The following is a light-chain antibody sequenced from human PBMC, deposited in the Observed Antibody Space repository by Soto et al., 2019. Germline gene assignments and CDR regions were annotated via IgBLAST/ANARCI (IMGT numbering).Light chain of an antibody. J-gene: IGKJ3*01. Sequence: IQLTQSPSSLSASVGDRVTISCRASQGIANFLAWYQQQPGKAPKLLIYGASTLRSGVPSRFSGSGSGTDFTLTISRLHPEDFATYYFQQLNSFPIPFGPGTKVDIK. CDR3: QQLNSFPIP. V-gene: IGKV1-9*01. CDR1: QGIANF. CDR2: GAS.